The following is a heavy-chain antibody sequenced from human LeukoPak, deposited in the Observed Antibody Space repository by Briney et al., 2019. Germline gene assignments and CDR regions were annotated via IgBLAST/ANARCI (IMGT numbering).Heavy chain of an antibody. CDR3: AKGYTSSGYRDY. CDR1: GFTFSSHG. J-gene: IGHJ4*02. Sequence: PGGSLRLSCAASGFTFSSHGMNWVRQAPGKGLEWVSGSGSGGNTYYADSVKGRFTISRDNSKNTLYPQMNSLRAEDTAVYYCAKGYTSSGYRDYWGQGSMVTVSS. V-gene: IGHV3-23*01. CDR2: SGSGGNT. D-gene: IGHD3-22*01.